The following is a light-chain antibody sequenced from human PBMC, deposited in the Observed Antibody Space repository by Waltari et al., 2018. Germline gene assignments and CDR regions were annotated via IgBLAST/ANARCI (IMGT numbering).Light chain of an antibody. J-gene: IGLJ1*01. CDR1: SSNIGTKT. CDR2: GDN. V-gene: IGLV1-44*01. CDR3: AAWDDSLNGLYV. Sequence: VLTQPPSASGTPGQRVTISCSGSSSNIGTKTVNWYQQLPGMAPRLLIYGDNQRPSGVPRRFSASKSGTSASLAISGLQSEDEADYFCAAWDDSLNGLYVFGTGTTVTVL.